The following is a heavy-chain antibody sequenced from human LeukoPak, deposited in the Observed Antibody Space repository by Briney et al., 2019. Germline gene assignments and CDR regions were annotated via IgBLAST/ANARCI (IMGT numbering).Heavy chain of an antibody. V-gene: IGHV3-48*01. CDR1: GFTFSSYS. Sequence: GGSLRLSCAASGFTFSSYSMNSVRHAPGNGLAWVSYISSSSNTIYYADSVKGRFTISRDNAKNSLYLQMNSLRAEDTAVYYCAGKLGLVFGSFDPWGQGTLVTVSS. D-gene: IGHD2-15*01. J-gene: IGHJ5*02. CDR3: AGKLGLVFGSFDP. CDR2: ISSSSNTI.